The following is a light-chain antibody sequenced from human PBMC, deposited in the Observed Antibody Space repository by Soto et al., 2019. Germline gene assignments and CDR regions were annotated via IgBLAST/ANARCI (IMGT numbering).Light chain of an antibody. CDR1: QIINRW. CDR3: KQYSSYST. Sequence: DIQMTQSPSTLSASVVDRFTITCRSSQIINRWLAWYQQKPGKAPKFLIYDASSLESGVPSRFSGSGSGTEFTLTISSLQPDDFATYYCKQYSSYSTFGQGTKGDIK. V-gene: IGKV1-5*01. J-gene: IGKJ1*01. CDR2: DAS.